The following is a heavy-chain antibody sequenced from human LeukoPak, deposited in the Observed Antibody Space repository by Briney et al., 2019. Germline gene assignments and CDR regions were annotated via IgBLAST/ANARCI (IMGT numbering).Heavy chain of an antibody. D-gene: IGHD5-12*01. CDR2: ISNSGGRT. CDR3: AKSYNGYESKPDY. J-gene: IGHJ4*02. Sequence: GALRLSCAASGFTLSSYAMSWVRQAPGKGLEWVSSISNSGGRTFYTDSVKGRFTISRDNSKITLYLQMNSLRAEDTAVYYCAKSYNGYESKPDYWGQGTLVTVSS. V-gene: IGHV3-23*01. CDR1: GFTLSSYA.